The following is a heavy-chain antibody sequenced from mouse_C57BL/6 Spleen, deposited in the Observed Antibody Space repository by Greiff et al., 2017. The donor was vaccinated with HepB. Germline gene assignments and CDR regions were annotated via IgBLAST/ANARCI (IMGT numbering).Heavy chain of an antibody. CDR3: ARWNGPFAY. V-gene: IGHV1-50*01. Sequence: QVQLKQPGAELVKPGASVKLSCKASGYTFTSYWMQWVKQRPGQGLEWIGEIDPSDSYTNYNQKFKGKATLTVDTSSSTAYMQLSSLTSGDSAVYYCARWNGPFAYWGQGTLVTVSA. CDR2: IDPSDSYT. CDR1: GYTFTSYW. J-gene: IGHJ3*01.